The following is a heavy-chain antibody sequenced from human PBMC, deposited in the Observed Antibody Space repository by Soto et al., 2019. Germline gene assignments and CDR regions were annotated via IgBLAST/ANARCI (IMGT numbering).Heavy chain of an antibody. D-gene: IGHD2-21*02. CDR2: ISIEGRTT. Sequence: GGSLRLSCSVSGFTFSSYTMHWVRQAPGKGLEYVSSISIEGRTTYYADSVKGRFTISRDNSKNTVYLQMNSLRVEDTSVYYCARAGYCGPGCYYYFDYWGQGTLVTVSS. CDR1: GFTFSSYT. CDR3: ARAGYCGPGCYYYFDY. V-gene: IGHV3-64*04. J-gene: IGHJ4*02.